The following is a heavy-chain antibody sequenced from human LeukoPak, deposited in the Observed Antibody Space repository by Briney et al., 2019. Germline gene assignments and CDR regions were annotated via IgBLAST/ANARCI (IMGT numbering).Heavy chain of an antibody. Sequence: ASVKVSCKASGYTFISYSMNWVRQAPGQGLEWMGWMNPNSGNTGYAQKFQGRVTMTRDTSIATAYMELSSLRSEDTAVYYCARKGASDYWGQGTLVTVSS. V-gene: IGHV1-8*01. CDR1: GYTFISYS. CDR3: ARKGASDY. J-gene: IGHJ4*02. CDR2: MNPNSGNT.